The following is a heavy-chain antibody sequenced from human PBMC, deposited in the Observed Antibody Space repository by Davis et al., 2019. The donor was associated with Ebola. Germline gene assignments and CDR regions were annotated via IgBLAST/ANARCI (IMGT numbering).Heavy chain of an antibody. V-gene: IGHV3-11*04. J-gene: IGHJ3*02. CDR3: ARRPMLMRLLDAFEN. CDR1: GFTFSDYY. D-gene: IGHD3/OR15-3a*01. CDR2: ISSSGSTI. Sequence: GGSLRLSCAASGFTFSDYYMSWIRQAPGKGLEWVSYISSSGSTIYYADSVKGRFTISRDNAKNSLSLQMNSLRVEDTAVYYCARRPMLMRLLDAFENWGQGTMVTVSS.